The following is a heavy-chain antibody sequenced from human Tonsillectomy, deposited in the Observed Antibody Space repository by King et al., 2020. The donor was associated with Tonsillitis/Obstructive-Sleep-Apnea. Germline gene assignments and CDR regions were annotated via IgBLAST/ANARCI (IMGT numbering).Heavy chain of an antibody. CDR2: IYSGGST. J-gene: IGHJ4*02. CDR3: ARVDCSSNSCRDF. CDR1: GLTVSSNY. V-gene: IGHV3-66*01. D-gene: IGHD2-2*01. Sequence: VQLVESGGGLVQPGGSLRLSCAASGLTVSSNYMSWVRQAPGKGLEWVSFIYSGGSTYYADSVKGRFTISRDNSKNTLYLQMNSLRAEDTAVYYCARVDCSSNSCRDFWGQGTLVTVSS.